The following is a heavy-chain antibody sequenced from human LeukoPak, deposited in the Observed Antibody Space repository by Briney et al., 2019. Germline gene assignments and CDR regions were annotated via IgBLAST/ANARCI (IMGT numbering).Heavy chain of an antibody. Sequence: GGSLRLSCAASGFTFSSYPMSWVRQAPGKGLEWLSVVSGGDTTTYYADSVKGRFTISRDNSKNTLYLQMNSLRAEDTAIYYFAKPTPWGGTWFDYYDFWGQGTLVTVSS. CDR2: VSGGDTTT. CDR3: AKPTPWGGTWFDYYDF. D-gene: IGHD3-3*01. V-gene: IGHV3-23*01. CDR1: GFTFSSYP. J-gene: IGHJ4*02.